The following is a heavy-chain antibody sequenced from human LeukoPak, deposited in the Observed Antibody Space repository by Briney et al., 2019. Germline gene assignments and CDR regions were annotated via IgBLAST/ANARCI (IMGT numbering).Heavy chain of an antibody. J-gene: IGHJ4*02. Sequence: GGSLRLSCAASGFPFSVSLMHWVRQAPGKGLVWVSHVKSDGSGTASADSVKGRFTISRDNAKNTVYLQMNSLRAEDTAVYYCAKGRPPGVIMAGRGGFDYWGQGTLVTVSS. V-gene: IGHV3-74*01. CDR2: VKSDGSGT. D-gene: IGHD5-12*01. CDR3: AKGRPPGVIMAGRGGFDY. CDR1: GFPFSVSL.